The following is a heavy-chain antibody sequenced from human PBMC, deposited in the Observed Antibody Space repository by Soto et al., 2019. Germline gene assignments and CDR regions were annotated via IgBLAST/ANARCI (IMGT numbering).Heavy chain of an antibody. D-gene: IGHD6-13*01. CDR1: GYTFTSYD. V-gene: IGHV1-8*01. CDR2: MNPNSGNT. Sequence: QVQLVQSGAEVKKPGASVKVSCKASGYTFTSYDINWVRQATGQGLERMGWMNPNSGNTGYAQKFEGRVTMTRNTSISTAYMELSSLRSEDTAVDYCARVWQQLGGSGSSDYWGQGTLVTVSS. J-gene: IGHJ4*02. CDR3: ARVWQQLGGSGSSDY.